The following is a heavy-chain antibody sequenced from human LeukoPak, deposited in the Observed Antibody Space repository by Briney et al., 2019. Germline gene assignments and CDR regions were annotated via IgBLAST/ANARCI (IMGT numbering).Heavy chain of an antibody. J-gene: IGHJ6*03. Sequence: GGSLRLSCAASGFTFSSYAMHWVRQAPGTGLEWVAVISYDGSNKYYADSVKGRFTISRDNSKNTLYLQMNSLRAEDTAVYYCARGLRSTVTIYYYYYMDVWGKGTTVTVSS. V-gene: IGHV3-30*04. CDR2: ISYDGSNK. CDR3: ARGLRSTVTIYYYYYMDV. CDR1: GFTFSSYA. D-gene: IGHD4-17*01.